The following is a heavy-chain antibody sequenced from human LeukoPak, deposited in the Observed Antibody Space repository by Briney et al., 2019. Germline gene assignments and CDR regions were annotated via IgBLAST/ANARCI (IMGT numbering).Heavy chain of an antibody. CDR3: ARKPYCSSTSCYGVYWFDP. D-gene: IGHD2-2*01. Sequence: GESLKISGKGSGYSFTSYWIGGVRQMPGKGLEGMGIIYPGESDTRYSPSFQGQVTIPADKSISTAYLQWSSLKASDTGMYYCARKPYCSSTSCYGVYWFDPWGQGTLVTVSS. V-gene: IGHV5-51*01. J-gene: IGHJ5*02. CDR2: IYPGESDT. CDR1: GYSFTSYW.